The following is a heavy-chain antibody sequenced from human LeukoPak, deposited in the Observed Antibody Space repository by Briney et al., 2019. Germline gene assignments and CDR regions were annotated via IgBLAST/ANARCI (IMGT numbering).Heavy chain of an antibody. CDR3: AREKMRRYSYGYAH. Sequence: PSETLSLTCAVYGGSCSGYYWSWIRQPPGKWLVWIGEINHSGSTNYNSSLKSRVTISVDTSKNQFSLKVSSVTAADTDVYYCAREKMRRYSYGYAHWGQGTLVTVSS. V-gene: IGHV4-34*01. CDR2: INHSGST. CDR1: GGSCSGYY. J-gene: IGHJ4*02. D-gene: IGHD5-18*01.